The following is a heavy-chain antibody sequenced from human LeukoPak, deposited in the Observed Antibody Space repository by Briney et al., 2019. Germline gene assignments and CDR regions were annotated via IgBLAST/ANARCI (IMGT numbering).Heavy chain of an antibody. CDR3: ARGGDIVVVPAGALGDY. D-gene: IGHD2-2*01. CDR2: ISYDGSNK. J-gene: IGHJ4*02. Sequence: PGGSLRLSCAASGFTFSSYAMHWVRQAPGKGLEWVAVISYDGSNKYYADSVKGRFTISRDNSKNMLYLQMNSLRAEDTAVYYCARGGDIVVVPAGALGDYWGQGTLVTVSS. V-gene: IGHV3-30*04. CDR1: GFTFSSYA.